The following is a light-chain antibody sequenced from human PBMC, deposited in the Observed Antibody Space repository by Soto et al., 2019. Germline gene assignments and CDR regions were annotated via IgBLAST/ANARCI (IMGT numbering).Light chain of an antibody. CDR3: QQLHGYPIT. J-gene: IGKJ5*01. V-gene: IGKV3-15*01. CDR2: GAS. Sequence: VMTQSPATLSVSPGERVTLSCGASQSVATNLAWYQQRPGQAPRLLIYGASKRAIGLPARFSGSGSGTEFTLTISSLQSEDFATYYCQQLHGYPITFGQGTRLEIK. CDR1: QSVATN.